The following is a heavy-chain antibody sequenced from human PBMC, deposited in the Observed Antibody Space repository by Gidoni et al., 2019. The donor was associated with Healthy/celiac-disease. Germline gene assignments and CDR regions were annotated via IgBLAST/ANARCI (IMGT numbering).Heavy chain of an antibody. CDR1: GFTFSSYW. Sequence: LLLESARGLAQPGWSFRLSCAAHGFTFSSYWMNWVRQAPGKGLVWVVRINSEADSTSTAYSVKGRVTISRESDEYTMYLHMNSLSAEDAAVYDCACDAGSGWYYHWGQGTLVTVSS. CDR3: ACDAGSGWYYH. D-gene: IGHD6-19*01. J-gene: IGHJ5*02. CDR2: INSEADST. V-gene: IGHV3-74*01.